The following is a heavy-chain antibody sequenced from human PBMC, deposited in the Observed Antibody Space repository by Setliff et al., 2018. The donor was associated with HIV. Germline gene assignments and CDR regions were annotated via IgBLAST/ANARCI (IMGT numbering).Heavy chain of an antibody. V-gene: IGHV3-7*01. D-gene: IGHD3-10*01. CDR3: ARYNYYGSGSFVFDY. J-gene: IGHJ4*02. Sequence: GGSLRLSCAASGFTFSRFWMSWVRQAPGRGLEWVASIKHHGGEKHYADSVKGRFTISRDNAKNSLYLQMNSLRAEDTAVYYCARYNYYGSGSFVFDYWGQGTLVTVSS. CDR2: IKHHGGEK. CDR1: GFTFSRFW.